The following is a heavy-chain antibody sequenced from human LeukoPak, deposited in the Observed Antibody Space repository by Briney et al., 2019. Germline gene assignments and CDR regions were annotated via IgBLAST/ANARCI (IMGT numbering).Heavy chain of an antibody. V-gene: IGHV4-59*10. CDR3: ARLSTATTSFDY. J-gene: IGHJ4*02. D-gene: IGHD4-17*01. CDR2: IYTSGTT. Sequence: SETLSLTCAVYGGSFSSYYWSWIRQPAGKGLEWIGRIYTSGTTHYNPSLKSRVTMSVDTSKNQFSLKLSSVTAADTAVYYCARLSTATTSFDYWGQGTLVTVSS. CDR1: GGSFSSYY.